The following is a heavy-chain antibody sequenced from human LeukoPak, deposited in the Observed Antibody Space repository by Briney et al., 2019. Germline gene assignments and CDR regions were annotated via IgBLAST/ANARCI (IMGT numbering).Heavy chain of an antibody. D-gene: IGHD6-13*01. Sequence: GRSLRLSCAASGFTFSSYGMHWVRRAPGKGLEWVAVIWYDGSNKYYADSVKGRFTISRDNSKNTLYLQMNSLRAEDTAVYYCARAPGIAAAGPFDYWGQGTLVTVSS. CDR2: IWYDGSNK. J-gene: IGHJ4*02. CDR1: GFTFSSYG. CDR3: ARAPGIAAAGPFDY. V-gene: IGHV3-33*01.